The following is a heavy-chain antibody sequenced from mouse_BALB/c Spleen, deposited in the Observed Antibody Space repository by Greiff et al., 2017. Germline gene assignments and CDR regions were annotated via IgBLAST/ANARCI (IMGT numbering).Heavy chain of an antibody. CDR2: ISSGGSYT. CDR3: ARQYYDYNWYFDV. CDR1: GFTFSSYG. V-gene: IGHV5-6*01. J-gene: IGHJ1*01. Sequence: EVKLMESGGDLVKPGGSLKLSCAASGFTFSSYGMSWVRQTPDKRLEWVATISSGGSYTYYPDSVKGRFTISRDNAKNTLYLQMSSLKSEDTAMYYCARQYYDYNWYFDVWGAGTRVTVSS. D-gene: IGHD2-4*01.